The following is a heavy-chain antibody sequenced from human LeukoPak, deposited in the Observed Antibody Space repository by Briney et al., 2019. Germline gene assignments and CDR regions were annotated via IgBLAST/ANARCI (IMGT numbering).Heavy chain of an antibody. J-gene: IGHJ4*02. CDR1: GFTFSTYA. CDR3: AKGAYGAWGYFDY. V-gene: IGHV3-23*01. Sequence: GGSLRLSCAVSGFTFSTYAMNWVRQAPGEGLEGVSAISGSGGSTYYADSVKGRFTVSRDNARNTLFLQMHSLRAEDTAVYYCAKGAYGAWGYFDYWGQGTLVTVSS. D-gene: IGHD4-17*01. CDR2: ISGSGGST.